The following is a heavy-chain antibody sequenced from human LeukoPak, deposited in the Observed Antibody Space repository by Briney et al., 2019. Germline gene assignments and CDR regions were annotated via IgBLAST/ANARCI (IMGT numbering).Heavy chain of an antibody. CDR2: INSDGSTI. CDR1: GFTFSSSW. D-gene: IGHD7-27*01. V-gene: IGHV3-74*01. Sequence: GSPRLSCAASGFTFSSSWMHWVCQAPGKGLVWVARINSDGSTISYADSVKGRFTISRDNAKNTLYLQMDSLRAEDTAVYYCVRSLLGIGACWGHGILVSVSS. CDR3: VRSLLGIGAC. J-gene: IGHJ4*03.